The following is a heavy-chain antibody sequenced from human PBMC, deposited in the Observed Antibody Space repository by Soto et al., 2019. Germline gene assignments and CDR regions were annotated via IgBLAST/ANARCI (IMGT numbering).Heavy chain of an antibody. Sequence: EVQLVESGGGLVKPGGSLRLSCAASGFTFSGDAMNWVRQSPGKGLEWVSSISTTSTYIYYADSVKGRFTISRDNANNALHLQMNDLRAEDTAVYYCARGYVMDVWVQGTTVTVSS. D-gene: IGHD2-2*01. CDR3: ARGYVMDV. V-gene: IGHV3-21*01. CDR2: ISTTSTYI. J-gene: IGHJ6*02. CDR1: GFTFSGDA.